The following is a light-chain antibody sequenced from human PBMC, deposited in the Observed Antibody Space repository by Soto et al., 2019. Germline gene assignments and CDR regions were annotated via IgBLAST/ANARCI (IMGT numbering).Light chain of an antibody. J-gene: IGKJ1*01. V-gene: IGKV1-39*01. CDR2: AAS. CDR1: QSISNH. CDR3: QQSYSSPPT. Sequence: DIQMTQSPSSLSASVEHIDSITCLASQSISNHLNWYQQKPGKAPKLLIFAASSLQSGDRSRFSGSRSGPDFTLTISSLQPEDFATYYCQQSYSSPPTFGQGTKVDIK.